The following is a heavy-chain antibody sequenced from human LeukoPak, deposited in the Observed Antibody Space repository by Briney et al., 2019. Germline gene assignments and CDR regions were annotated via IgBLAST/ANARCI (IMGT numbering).Heavy chain of an antibody. CDR2: IRYDGSNK. CDR1: GFTFSSYG. V-gene: IGHV3-30*02. Sequence: PGGSLRLSCAASGFTFSSYGMHWVRQAPGKGLEWVAFIRYDGSNKYYADSVKGRFTISRDNSKNTLYLQMNSLRAEDTAVYYCAKVVVAADAFDYWGQGTLVTVSS. CDR3: AKVVVAADAFDY. D-gene: IGHD2-15*01. J-gene: IGHJ4*02.